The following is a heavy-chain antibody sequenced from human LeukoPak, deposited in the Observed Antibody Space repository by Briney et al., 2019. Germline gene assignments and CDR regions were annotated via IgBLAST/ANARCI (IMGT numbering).Heavy chain of an antibody. V-gene: IGHV3-30*04. Sequence: PGGSLRLSCAASGFTFSSYAMHWVRQAPGKGLEWVAVISYDGSNKYYADSVKGRFTISRDNSKNTLYLQMNSLRAEDTAVYYCARDFLTGCPDYWGQGTLVTVSS. J-gene: IGHJ4*02. D-gene: IGHD3-9*01. CDR3: ARDFLTGCPDY. CDR1: GFTFSSYA. CDR2: ISYDGSNK.